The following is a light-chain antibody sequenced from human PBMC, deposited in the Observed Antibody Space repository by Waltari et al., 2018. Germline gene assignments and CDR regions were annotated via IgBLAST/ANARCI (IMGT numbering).Light chain of an antibody. CDR1: SSNIGRNY. Sequence: QSVLTQPPSASGTPGQRVTISCSGTSSNIGRNYVFWFHQLPGTAPKVLIYKDNQRPSGVPDLFSGAKPGTSASLSSSGLRSEDEADYYCATWDDSLSGYVFGSGTKVAVL. CDR2: KDN. J-gene: IGLJ1*01. V-gene: IGLV1-47*01. CDR3: ATWDDSLSGYV.